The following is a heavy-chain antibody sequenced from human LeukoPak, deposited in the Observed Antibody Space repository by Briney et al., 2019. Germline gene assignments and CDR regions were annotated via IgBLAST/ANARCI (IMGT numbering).Heavy chain of an antibody. V-gene: IGHV5-51*01. CDR1: GFTFATNW. CDR3: ARYYLRSASYFSDY. Sequence: GESLQISCKTSGFTFATNWIAWVRQKPGEGLELMGIIYPGDSDTNYSPAFQGQVTISADKSTNTAYLLWSSLKASDTAMYYCARYYLRSASYFSDYWGQGSLVTVSS. J-gene: IGHJ4*02. CDR2: IYPGDSDT. D-gene: IGHD3-10*01.